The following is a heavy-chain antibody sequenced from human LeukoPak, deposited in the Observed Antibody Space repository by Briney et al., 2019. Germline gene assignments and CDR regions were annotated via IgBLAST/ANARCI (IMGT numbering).Heavy chain of an antibody. CDR2: MSYDGSNK. J-gene: IGHJ6*02. D-gene: IGHD6-13*01. Sequence: GGSLRLSCAAYGFTFSSYGMHWVRQAPGKGLEWVAVMSYDGSNKYYADSVKGRFTISRDNSKNTLYLQMNSLRAEDTAVYYCAKSQQEYSSSWYYYYGMDVWDQGTTVTVSS. CDR3: AKSQQEYSSSWYYYYGMDV. V-gene: IGHV3-30*18. CDR1: GFTFSSYG.